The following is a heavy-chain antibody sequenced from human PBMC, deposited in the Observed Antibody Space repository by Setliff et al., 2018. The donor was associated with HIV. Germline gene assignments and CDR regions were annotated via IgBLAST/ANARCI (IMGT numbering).Heavy chain of an antibody. Sequence: PGGSVRLSCAASGFSFSGYGMHWVRQAPGKGLEWLAVIWYDGSNKYYTDSVQGRITISRDNSKNMLYLRMNSLRAEDTAVYFCARDLGRGPYGGNYWGQGTLVTVSS. D-gene: IGHD4-17*01. CDR2: IWYDGSNK. CDR3: ARDLGRGPYGGNY. CDR1: GFSFSGYG. J-gene: IGHJ4*02. V-gene: IGHV3-33*01.